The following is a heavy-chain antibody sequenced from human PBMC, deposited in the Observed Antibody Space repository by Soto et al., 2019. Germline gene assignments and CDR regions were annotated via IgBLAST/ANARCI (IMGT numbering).Heavy chain of an antibody. J-gene: IGHJ5*02. D-gene: IGHD2-15*01. Sequence: SETLSLTCTVSGAFINSGDYYWSWIRQPPGRGLEWIGYIYYSGSTYYNPSLKSRVTISVDTSKNQFSLKLSSVTAADTAVCYCAGFSEVAATEINWFDPWGQGTLVTVSS. V-gene: IGHV4-30-4*01. CDR3: AGFSEVAATEINWFDP. CDR1: GAFINSGDYY. CDR2: IYYSGST.